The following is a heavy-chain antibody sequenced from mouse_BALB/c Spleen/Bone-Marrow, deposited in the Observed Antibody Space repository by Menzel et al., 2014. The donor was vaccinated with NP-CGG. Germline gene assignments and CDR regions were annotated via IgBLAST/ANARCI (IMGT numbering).Heavy chain of an antibody. CDR2: IHPNSGNT. CDR3: ARYDGFAY. CDR1: GYTFTSSW. Sequence: VQLQQSGSVLVRPGASVKLSCEASGYTFTSSWMHWAKQRPGQGLEWIGEIHPNSGNTNYNEKFKGKATLTVDTSSSTAYVDLSSLTSEDSAVYYCARYDGFAYWGQGTLVTVSA. J-gene: IGHJ3*01. D-gene: IGHD2-14*01. V-gene: IGHV1S130*01.